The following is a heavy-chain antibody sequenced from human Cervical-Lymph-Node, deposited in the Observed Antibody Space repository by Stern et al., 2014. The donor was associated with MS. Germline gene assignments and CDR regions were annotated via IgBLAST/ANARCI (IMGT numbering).Heavy chain of an antibody. CDR1: GYTFTSYY. V-gene: IGHV1-46*01. J-gene: IGHJ4*02. Sequence: QVQLVQSGAEVKKPGASVKVSCKASGYTFTSYYMHWVRQAPGQGLEWMGIINPRGGSTSYAQKFQGRVTMTRDTSTSTVYMELSSRRSEDTAVYYCARDSRYFDWLLSAFDYWGQGTLVTVSS. D-gene: IGHD3-9*01. CDR2: INPRGGST. CDR3: ARDSRYFDWLLSAFDY.